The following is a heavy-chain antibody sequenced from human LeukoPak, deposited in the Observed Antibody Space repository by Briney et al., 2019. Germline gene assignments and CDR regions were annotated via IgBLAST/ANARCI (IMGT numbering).Heavy chain of an antibody. CDR3: ARSFSGNYDRRYFDL. Sequence: ASVKVSCKASGGTFSSYAISWVRQAPGQGLEWMGGIIPIFGTANYAQKFQGRVTITRDTSASTAYMELSSLRSEDTAVYYCARSFSGNYDRRYFDLWGRGTLVTVSS. D-gene: IGHD3-10*01. V-gene: IGHV1-69*05. J-gene: IGHJ2*01. CDR1: GGTFSSYA. CDR2: IIPIFGTA.